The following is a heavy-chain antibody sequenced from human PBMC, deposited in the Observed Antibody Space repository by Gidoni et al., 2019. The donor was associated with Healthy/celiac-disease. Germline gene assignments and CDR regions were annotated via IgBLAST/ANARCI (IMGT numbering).Heavy chain of an antibody. CDR3: ARHGSGSYYGDAFDI. CDR2: IYPGDSDT. Sequence: VQLAQSVAEVKKPGASLKMSCKGSGYSFTSYWIGWVRQMPGKGLEWMGIIYPGDSDTRYSPSFQGQVTISADKSISTAYLQWSSLKASDTAMYYCARHGSGSYYGDAFDIWGQGTMVTVSS. CDR1: GYSFTSYW. J-gene: IGHJ3*02. D-gene: IGHD1-26*01. V-gene: IGHV5-51*01.